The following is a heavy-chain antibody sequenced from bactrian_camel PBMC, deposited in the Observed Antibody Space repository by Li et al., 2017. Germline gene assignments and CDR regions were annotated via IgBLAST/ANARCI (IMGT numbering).Heavy chain of an antibody. J-gene: IGHJ4*01. CDR2: INNSGRTT. D-gene: IGHD6*01. Sequence: VQLVESGGDLVQPGGSLRLSCAASGFTFCYYDMRWVRQAPGKGLEWVSTINNSGRTTYIADMLKGRFTISRDNDRNTVSLQMDRLKPEDTAMYYYTRDRGLAVAAGSFDHWAQGTQVTVS. V-gene: IGHV3S40*01. CDR1: GFTFCYYD. CDR3: TRDRGLAVAAGSFDH.